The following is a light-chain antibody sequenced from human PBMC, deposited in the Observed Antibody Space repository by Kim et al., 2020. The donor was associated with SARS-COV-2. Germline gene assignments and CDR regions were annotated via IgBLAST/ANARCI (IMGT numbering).Light chain of an antibody. CDR1: KLGDKY. CDR3: QAWDSSTGV. J-gene: IGLJ1*01. V-gene: IGLV3-1*01. CDR2: QDS. Sequence: SYELTQPPSVSVSPGQTASITCSGDKLGDKYACWYQQKPGQSPVLVIYQDSKRPSGIPERFSGSNSGNTATLTISGPQAMDEADYYCQAWDSSTGVFGTG.